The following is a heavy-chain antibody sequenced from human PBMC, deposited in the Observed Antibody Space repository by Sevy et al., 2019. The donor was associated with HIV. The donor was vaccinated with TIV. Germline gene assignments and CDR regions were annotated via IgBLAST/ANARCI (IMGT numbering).Heavy chain of an antibody. Sequence: SETLSLTCSVSGGSISNSAYYWGWIRQPPGKGLEWIGNINYIGNTYYKPSLKSRVTISVDTSKNQFSLQLSSVTAADTAVYYCARWTMGITMIQGEFDSWGQGTLVTVSS. CDR1: GGSISNSAYY. J-gene: IGHJ5*01. CDR3: ARWTMGITMIQGEFDS. D-gene: IGHD3-10*01. CDR2: INYIGNT. V-gene: IGHV4-39*01.